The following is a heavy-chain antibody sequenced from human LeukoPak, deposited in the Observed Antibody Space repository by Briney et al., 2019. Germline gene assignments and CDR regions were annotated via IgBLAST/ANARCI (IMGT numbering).Heavy chain of an antibody. CDR1: GGSISSGGYS. Sequence: SESLSLTSAVSGGSISSGGYSWSWIRQPPGKGLEWIGYIYHSGSTYYNPSLKSRVAISVDRSKNQFSLKLSSVTAADTAVYYCARGSSPGVYGMDVWGQGTTVTVSS. V-gene: IGHV4-30-2*01. CDR3: ARGSSPGVYGMDV. CDR2: IYHSGST. D-gene: IGHD2-8*01. J-gene: IGHJ6*02.